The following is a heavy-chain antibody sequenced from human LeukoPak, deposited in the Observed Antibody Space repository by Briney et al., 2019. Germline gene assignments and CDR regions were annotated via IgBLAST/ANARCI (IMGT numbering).Heavy chain of an antibody. D-gene: IGHD3-22*01. CDR3: AITYYYDSSGYYPITDAFDI. V-gene: IGHV1-18*01. Sequence: ASVKVSCRASGYTFTSYGISWVRQAPGQGLEWMGWLSAYNGNTNYAQKLQGRVTMTTDTSTSTAYMELRSLRSDDTAVYYCAITYYYDSSGYYPITDAFDIWGQGTMVTVSS. CDR1: GYTFTSYG. J-gene: IGHJ3*02. CDR2: LSAYNGNT.